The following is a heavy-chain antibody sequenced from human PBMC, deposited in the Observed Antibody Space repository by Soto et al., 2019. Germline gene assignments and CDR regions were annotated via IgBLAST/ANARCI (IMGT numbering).Heavy chain of an antibody. Sequence: QVQLVESGGGVVQPGMSLRLSCAASGFTFSSHSIQWVRQAPGKGLEWVAVISYDGNIKYYADSVRGRFTISRDNSKNTLYLQMTSLRPEATAVYYCAREWSTSGDLDYWGQGTLVIVSS. CDR1: GFTFSSHS. CDR2: ISYDGNIK. J-gene: IGHJ4*02. V-gene: IGHV3-30-3*01. D-gene: IGHD3-10*01. CDR3: AREWSTSGDLDY.